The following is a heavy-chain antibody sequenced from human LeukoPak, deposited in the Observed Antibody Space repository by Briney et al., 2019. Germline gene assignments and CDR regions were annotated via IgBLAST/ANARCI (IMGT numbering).Heavy chain of an antibody. CDR3: ARQLGYGDSY. CDR1: GYSFTSYW. J-gene: IGHJ4*02. D-gene: IGHD4-17*01. Sequence: KPGESLTFSCTGSGYSFTSYWIGWVRQMPGKGLEGVGIIYPGESDTRYSPSFQGQVTISADKSISTAYLQWSSLKASDTAMYYCARQLGYGDSYWGQGTLVTVSS. CDR2: IYPGESDT. V-gene: IGHV5-51*01.